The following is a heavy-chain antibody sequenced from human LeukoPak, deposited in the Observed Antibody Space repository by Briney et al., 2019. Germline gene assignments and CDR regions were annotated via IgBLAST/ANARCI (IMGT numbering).Heavy chain of an antibody. CDR2: INRDGGLT. CDR3: AREEHLLAAAGSSAFDL. V-gene: IGHV3-74*01. D-gene: IGHD6-13*01. J-gene: IGHJ3*01. CDR1: GFTFSEYW. Sequence: GGSLRLSCAASGFTFSEYWLHWVRQAPGKGLAWVSHINRDGGLTNYADSVKRRFTVSRDNARNIWYLQMDSLRAEDTARYFCAREEHLLAAAGSSAFDLGGQGTFVTVSP.